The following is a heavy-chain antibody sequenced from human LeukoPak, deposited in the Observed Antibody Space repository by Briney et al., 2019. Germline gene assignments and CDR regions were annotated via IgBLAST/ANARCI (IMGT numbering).Heavy chain of an antibody. J-gene: IGHJ6*04. CDR3: AELGITMIGGV. CDR2: ISSSGSTI. CDR1: GFTFSSYG. D-gene: IGHD3-10*02. V-gene: IGHV3-48*04. Sequence: GGSLRLSCAASGFTFSSYGMNWVRQAPGKGLEGVSYISSSGSTIDYADSVKGRLTISSNNANNSLYMQMNSLRAEDTAVYYCAELGITMIGGVWGKGTPVTISS.